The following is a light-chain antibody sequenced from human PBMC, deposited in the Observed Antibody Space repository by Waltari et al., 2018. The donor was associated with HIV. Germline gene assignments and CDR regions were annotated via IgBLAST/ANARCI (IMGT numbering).Light chain of an antibody. CDR1: QCVSSNY. CDR2: GTS. V-gene: IGKV3-20*01. CDR3: QQYGSSPRT. Sequence: EIVLTQSPGTLSLSPGERATLSCRASQCVSSNYLAWYQQKPGQAPRLLIYGTSSSATGIPDRFSGSGSGTDFTLTISRLEPEDFAVYYCQQYGSSPRTFGQGTKLEIK. J-gene: IGKJ2*01.